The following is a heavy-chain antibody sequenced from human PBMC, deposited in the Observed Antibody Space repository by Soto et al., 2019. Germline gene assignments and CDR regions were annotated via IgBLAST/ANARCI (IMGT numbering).Heavy chain of an antibody. CDR3: AKSAGLWPTPQDY. CDR2: ISYDGSNK. CDR1: GFTFSSYG. J-gene: IGHJ4*02. D-gene: IGHD6-13*01. Sequence: QVQLVESGGGVVQPGRSLRLSCAASGFTFSSYGMHWVRQAPGKGLEWVAVISYDGSNKYYADSVKGRFTISRDNSKNTLYLQMNSLRAEDTAVYYCAKSAGLWPTPQDYWGQGTLVTVSS. V-gene: IGHV3-30*18.